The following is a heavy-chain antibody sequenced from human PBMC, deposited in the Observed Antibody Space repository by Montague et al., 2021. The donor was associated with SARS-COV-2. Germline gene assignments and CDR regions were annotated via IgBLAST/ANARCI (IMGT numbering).Heavy chain of an antibody. CDR1: GGSFTGYY. V-gene: IGHV4-34*01. J-gene: IGHJ3*01. Sequence: SETLSLTCAVYGGSFTGYYWTWIRQPPGKGLEWIGEINHSGSSNYNPSLESRVTMSVDTSKNQFSLRLNSVSAADTAVYYCARAQVTIFGVLIMLPAAGAVDVWGQGTKVIVSS. CDR2: INHSGSS. D-gene: IGHD3-3*01. CDR3: ARAQVTIFGVLIMLPAAGAVDV.